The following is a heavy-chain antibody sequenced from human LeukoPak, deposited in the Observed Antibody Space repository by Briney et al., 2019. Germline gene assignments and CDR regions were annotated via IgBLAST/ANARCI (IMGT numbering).Heavy chain of an antibody. D-gene: IGHD3-22*01. CDR3: ARVGSYYDSSGYYYLDY. J-gene: IGHJ4*02. Sequence: SETLSLTCAVYGGSFSGYYWSLIRQPPGKGLEWIGEINHSGSTNYNPSLKSRVTISVDTSKNQFSLKLSSVTAADTAVYYCARVGSYYDSSGYYYLDYWGQGTLVTVSS. CDR1: GGSFSGYY. CDR2: INHSGST. V-gene: IGHV4-34*01.